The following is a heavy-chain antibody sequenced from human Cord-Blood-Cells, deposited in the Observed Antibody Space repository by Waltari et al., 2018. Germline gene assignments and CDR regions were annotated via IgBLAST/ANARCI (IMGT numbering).Heavy chain of an antibody. CDR3: ARCIAAAGTGYFQH. CDR1: GFTFSSYA. Sequence: QVQLVESGGGVVQPGRSLRLYCAASGFTFSSYAMHWVRQAPGKGLEWVAVISYDGSNKYYADSVKGRFTISRDNSKNTLYLQMNSLRAEDTAVYYCARCIAAAGTGYFQHWGQGTLVTVSS. CDR2: ISYDGSNK. J-gene: IGHJ1*01. D-gene: IGHD6-13*01. V-gene: IGHV3-30*04.